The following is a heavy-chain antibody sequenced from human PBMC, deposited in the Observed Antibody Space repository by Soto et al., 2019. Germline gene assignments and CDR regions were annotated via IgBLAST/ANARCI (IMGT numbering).Heavy chain of an antibody. V-gene: IGHV4-39*01. CDR2: IYYSGST. J-gene: IGHJ4*02. Sequence: SETLSLTCTVSGGSISSSSYYWGWIRQPPGKGLEWIGSIYYSGSTYYNPSLKRRVTISVDTSKNQFSLKLSSVTAADTAVYYCARLSVCIAVAFPLDYWGQGTLVTVSS. CDR1: GGSISSSSYY. CDR3: ARLSVCIAVAFPLDY. D-gene: IGHD6-19*01.